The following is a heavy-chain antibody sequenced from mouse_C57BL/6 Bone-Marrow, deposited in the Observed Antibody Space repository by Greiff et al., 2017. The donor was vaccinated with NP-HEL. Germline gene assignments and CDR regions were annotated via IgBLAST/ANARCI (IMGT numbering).Heavy chain of an antibody. CDR3: ARREGI. CDR2: INPYNGGT. Sequence: EVQRVESGPVLVKPGASVKMSCKASGYTFTDYYMNWVKQSHGKSLEWIGVINPYNGGTSYNQKFKGKATLTVDKSSSTAYMELNSLTSEDSAVYYCARREGIWGQGTTLTVSS. V-gene: IGHV1-19*01. CDR1: GYTFTDYY. J-gene: IGHJ2*01.